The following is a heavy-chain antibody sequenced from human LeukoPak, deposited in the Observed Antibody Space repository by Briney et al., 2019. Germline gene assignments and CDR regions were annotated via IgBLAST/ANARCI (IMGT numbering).Heavy chain of an antibody. V-gene: IGHV1-2*02. CDR2: INPNSGGT. J-gene: IGHJ4*02. CDR3: ARVFPDTAMVTGPPDY. CDR1: GYTFTGYY. Sequence: ASVKVSCKASGYTFTGYYMHWVRQAPGQGLEWMGWINPNSGGTNYAQKFQGRVTMTRDTSISTAYMELSRLRSDDTAVYYCARVFPDTAMVTGPPDYWGQGTLVTVSS. D-gene: IGHD5-18*01.